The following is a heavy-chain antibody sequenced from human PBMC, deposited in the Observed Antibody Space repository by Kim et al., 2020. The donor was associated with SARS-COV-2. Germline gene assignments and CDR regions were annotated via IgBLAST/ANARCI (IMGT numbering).Heavy chain of an antibody. D-gene: IGHD1-26*01. CDR2: IGVAGDT. V-gene: IGHV3-13*04. CDR1: GFNFSSHD. Sequence: GGSLRLSCAASGFNFSSHDMYWVRQATGKGLEWVSAIGVAGDTYYPGSVKGRFTISRDNSKNTLYLQMNSLRAEDTAVYYCAREGGLSYAFDIWGQGTMV. J-gene: IGHJ3*02. CDR3: AREGGLSYAFDI.